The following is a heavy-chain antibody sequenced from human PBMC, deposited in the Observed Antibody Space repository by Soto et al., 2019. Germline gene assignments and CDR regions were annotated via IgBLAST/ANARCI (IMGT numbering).Heavy chain of an antibody. CDR3: AKDGWIAAAGTNYGMDV. CDR1: GFTFSSYA. V-gene: IGHV3-23*01. Sequence: GGSLRLSCAASGFTFSSYAMSWVRQAPWKGLEWVSAISGSGGSTYYADSVKGRFTISRDNSKNTLYLQMNSLRAEDTAVYYCAKDGWIAAAGTNYGMDVWGQGTTVTVSS. D-gene: IGHD6-13*01. J-gene: IGHJ6*02. CDR2: ISGSGGST.